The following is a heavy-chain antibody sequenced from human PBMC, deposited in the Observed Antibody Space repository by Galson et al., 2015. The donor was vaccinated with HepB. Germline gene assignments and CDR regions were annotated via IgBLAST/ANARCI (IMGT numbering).Heavy chain of an antibody. CDR2: INPNSGGT. J-gene: IGHJ4*02. Sequence: SVKVSCKASGYTFTGYYMHWVRQAPGQGLEWMGWINPNSGGTNYAQKFQGRVTMTRDTSISTAYMELSRLRSDDTAVYYCARPRLRLTWRHFDYWGQGTLVTVSS. CDR3: ARPRLRLTWRHFDY. V-gene: IGHV1-2*02. CDR1: GYTFTGYY. D-gene: IGHD4-17*01.